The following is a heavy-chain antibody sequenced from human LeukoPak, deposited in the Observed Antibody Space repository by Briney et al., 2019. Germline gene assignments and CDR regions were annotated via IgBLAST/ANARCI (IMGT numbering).Heavy chain of an antibody. CDR2: ISGSGRST. J-gene: IGHJ3*02. V-gene: IGHV3-23*01. D-gene: IGHD6-19*01. CDR3: AKVPYSSGFNGDAFDI. Sequence: GGSLRLSCAASGFTFSSYAMSWVRQAPGKGLEWVSAISGSGRSTYYADSVKGRFTIYRDNSKNTLYLGMNSLTVEDTAVYYCAKVPYSSGFNGDAFDIWGQGTMVTVSS. CDR1: GFTFSSYA.